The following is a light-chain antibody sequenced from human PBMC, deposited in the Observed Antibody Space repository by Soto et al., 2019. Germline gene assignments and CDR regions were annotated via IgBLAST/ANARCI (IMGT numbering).Light chain of an antibody. V-gene: IGKV3-15*01. CDR3: QQYNNWPYT. CDR1: QRVSRN. J-gene: IGKJ2*01. Sequence: EIVMTQSPATLSVSPGERVTLSCRASQRVSRNFAWYRQKPGQAPTLLIYGTSTRATGIPARFSGSGSGTEFTLTISSLQSEDFATYYFQQYNNWPYTFGQGTKLEIK. CDR2: GTS.